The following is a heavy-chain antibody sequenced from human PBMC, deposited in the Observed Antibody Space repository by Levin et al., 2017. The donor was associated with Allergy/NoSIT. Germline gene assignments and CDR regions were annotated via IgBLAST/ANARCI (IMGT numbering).Heavy chain of an antibody. CDR3: AYSARGRSTVTNYYFDY. Sequence: SVKVSCKASGGTFSSYAISWVRQAPGQGLEWMGGIIPIFGTANYAQKFQGRVTITADESTSTAYMELSSLRSEDTAVYYCAYSARGRSTVTNYYFDYWGQGTLVTVSS. J-gene: IGHJ4*02. D-gene: IGHD4-17*01. CDR1: GGTFSSYA. CDR2: IIPIFGTA. V-gene: IGHV1-69*13.